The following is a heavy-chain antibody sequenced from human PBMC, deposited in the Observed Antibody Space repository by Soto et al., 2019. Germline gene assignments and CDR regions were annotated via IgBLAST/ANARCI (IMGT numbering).Heavy chain of an antibody. J-gene: IGHJ3*01. Sequence: EVQLVESGGGLVEPGGSLRLSCAASGFTFNDAWMTWVRQGPGKGLEWVGRIKTIAGGGTTDYTAPVKGRFTISRDDSKNTVYLQINSLKIEVTAVYYCTTERCTGTNCYVKNAFDVWGQGTIVTVSS. V-gene: IGHV3-15*01. D-gene: IGHD1-1*01. CDR3: TTERCTGTNCYVKNAFDV. CDR2: IKTIAGGGTT. CDR1: GFTFNDAW.